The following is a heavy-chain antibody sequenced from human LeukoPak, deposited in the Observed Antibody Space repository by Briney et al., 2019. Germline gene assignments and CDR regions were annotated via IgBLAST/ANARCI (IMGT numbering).Heavy chain of an antibody. CDR1: GFTFSSYA. CDR2: ISGSGDRT. Sequence: GGSLRFSCAASGFTFSSYAMTWVRQAPGKGLEWVSAISGSGDRTYSADSVKGRFTVSRDNSKNTLYLQMNSLSAEDTAIHYCAKSRYQLLDHFDYWGQGTLVTVSS. V-gene: IGHV3-23*01. D-gene: IGHD2-2*02. CDR3: AKSRYQLLDHFDY. J-gene: IGHJ4*02.